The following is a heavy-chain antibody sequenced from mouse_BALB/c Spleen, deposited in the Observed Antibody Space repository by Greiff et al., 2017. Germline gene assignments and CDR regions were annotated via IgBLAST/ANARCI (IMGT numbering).Heavy chain of an antibody. CDR1: GYTFTSYY. CDR3: ARRVPSYWYFDV. D-gene: IGHD2-14*01. J-gene: IGHJ1*01. V-gene: IGHV1S56*01. Sequence: QVQLQQSGPELVKPGASVKMSCKASGYTFTSYYIHWVKQRPGQGLEWIGWIYPGDGSTKYNEKFKGKTTLTADKSSSTAYMLLSSLTSEDSAIYFCARRVPSYWYFDVWGAGTTVTVSS. CDR2: IYPGDGST.